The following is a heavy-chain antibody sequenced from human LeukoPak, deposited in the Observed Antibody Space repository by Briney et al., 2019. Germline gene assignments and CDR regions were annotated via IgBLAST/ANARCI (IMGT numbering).Heavy chain of an antibody. CDR2: IRSKAYGGTT. CDR1: GFTFGDYG. Sequence: GGSLRLSCTASGFTFGDYGLSWVRQAPGKGLEWVGFIRSKAYGGTTEYAASVKGRFTISRDDSKSIAYLQMNSLKTEDTAVYYCTRFDFWSGYGYFDYWGQGSLVTVSS. V-gene: IGHV3-49*04. CDR3: TRFDFWSGYGYFDY. J-gene: IGHJ4*02. D-gene: IGHD3-3*01.